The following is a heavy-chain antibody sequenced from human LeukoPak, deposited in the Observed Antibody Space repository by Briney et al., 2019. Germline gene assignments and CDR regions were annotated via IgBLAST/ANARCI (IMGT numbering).Heavy chain of an antibody. CDR1: GASVSSSGFY. D-gene: IGHD1-20*01. J-gene: IGHJ4*02. V-gene: IGHV4-39*01. CDR2: DNYRGDI. CDR3: SRQAFVTASSYPDY. Sequence: SETLSLTCTVSGASVSSSGFYWGWFRQTPGKGLEWIGIDNYRGDIYYNPSLKSRVTIFVDTSKNRFSATLKSVTAADTAVYFCSRQAFVTASSYPDYWGQGILVTVSS.